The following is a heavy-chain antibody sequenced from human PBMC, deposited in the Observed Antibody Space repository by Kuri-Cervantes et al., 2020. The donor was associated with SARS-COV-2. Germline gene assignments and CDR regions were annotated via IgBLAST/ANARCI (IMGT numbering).Heavy chain of an antibody. J-gene: IGHJ4*02. CDR3: ARIQATTVIADY. D-gene: IGHD4-11*01. V-gene: IGHV2-70*11. CDR1: GFSLNTSGMC. CDR2: IDWDDDK. Sequence: SGPTLVKPTQTLTLTCTFSGFSLNTSGMCVSWIRQPPGKALEWLARIDWDDDKYYNTFLQTRLSIAKDTSKNQVVLTLTNMDPVDTATYYCARIQATTVIADYWGQGTLVTVLL.